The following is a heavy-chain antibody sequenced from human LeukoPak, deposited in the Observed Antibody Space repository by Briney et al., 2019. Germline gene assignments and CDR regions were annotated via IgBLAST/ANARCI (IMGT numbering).Heavy chain of an antibody. CDR3: ASGSYYDSEGDY. CDR2: INTDGSDT. Sequence: PGGSLRLSCAASGFTFSNYWMHWVRQAPGKGLVWVSRINTDGSDTNYADSMKGRFTISRDNAKNSLYLQMNSLRAEDTAVYYCASGSYYDSEGDYWGQGTLVTVSS. D-gene: IGHD1-26*01. J-gene: IGHJ4*02. CDR1: GFTFSNYW. V-gene: IGHV3-74*01.